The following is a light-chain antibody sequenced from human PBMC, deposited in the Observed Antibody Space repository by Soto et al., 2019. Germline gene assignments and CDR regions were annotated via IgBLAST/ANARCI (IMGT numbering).Light chain of an antibody. CDR3: ATWDDSLSGVL. Sequence: QSVLTQSPSVSGAPGQRVTISCSGSSSNIGNHYVYWHQQLPGMAPRLLIYKNTQRPSGIPDRFSGSKSGTSASLAIYGPRSEDEADYYCATWDDSLSGVLFGGGTKVTVL. V-gene: IGLV1-47*01. CDR1: SSNIGNHY. J-gene: IGLJ2*01. CDR2: KNT.